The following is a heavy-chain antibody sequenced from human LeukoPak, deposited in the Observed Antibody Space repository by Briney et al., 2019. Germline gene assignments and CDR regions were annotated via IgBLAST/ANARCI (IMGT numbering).Heavy chain of an antibody. J-gene: IGHJ3*02. CDR3: ARAIRYYDSSGQGAYAFDI. V-gene: IGHV4-59*01. Sequence: PSETLSLTCTVSGGSISSYYWSWIRQPPGKGLEWIGYIHFSGNINYNPSLKSRVTISVDTSKNQFSLKLSSATAADTAVYYCARAIRYYDSSGQGAYAFDIWGQGTMVTVSS. CDR1: GGSISSYY. CDR2: IHFSGNI. D-gene: IGHD3-22*01.